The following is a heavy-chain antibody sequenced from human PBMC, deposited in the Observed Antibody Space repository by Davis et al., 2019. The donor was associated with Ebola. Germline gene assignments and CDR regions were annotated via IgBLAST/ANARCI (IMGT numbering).Heavy chain of an antibody. CDR2: IYYSGST. V-gene: IGHV4-59*01. Sequence: PSETLSLTCIVSGGSISSYYWSWIRQPPGKGLEWIGYIYYSGSTNYNPSLKSRVTISVDTSKNQFSLKLSSVTAADTAVYYCARGTSGTTAYYFDYWGQGTLVTVSS. CDR1: GGSISSYY. D-gene: IGHD1-1*01. J-gene: IGHJ4*02. CDR3: ARGTSGTTAYYFDY.